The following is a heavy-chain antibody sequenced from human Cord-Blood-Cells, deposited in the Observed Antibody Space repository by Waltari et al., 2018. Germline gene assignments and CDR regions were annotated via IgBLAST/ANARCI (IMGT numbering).Heavy chain of an antibody. V-gene: IGHV5-51*01. Sequence: EVQLVQSGAEVKKPGESLKISCKGSGYSFTSYWIGWVRQMPGKGLEWMGLIYPGDSDTRYSPSFQGQVTISADKTISTAYLQWSSLKASDTAMYYCAILSFGVEYDSSGYYYYWGQGTLVTVSS. D-gene: IGHD3-22*01. CDR2: IYPGDSDT. CDR1: GYSFTSYW. J-gene: IGHJ4*02. CDR3: AILSFGVEYDSSGYYYY.